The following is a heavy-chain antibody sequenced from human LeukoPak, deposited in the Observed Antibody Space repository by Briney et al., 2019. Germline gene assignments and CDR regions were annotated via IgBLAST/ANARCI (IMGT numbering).Heavy chain of an antibody. J-gene: IGHJ4*02. V-gene: IGHV4-4*02. CDR3: AGLVGRYSSGLYYYYFDY. D-gene: IGHD3-22*01. CDR1: GDSINSLDL. CDR2: MYLSGTT. Sequence: SETLSLTCTVSGDSINSLDLWSWVRQPPGKGLEWIGEMYLSGTTHSNPSVKSRVTISIDKSKNQFFLNLSSATAADTAVYYCAGLVGRYSSGLYYYYFDYWGQGTLVTVSS.